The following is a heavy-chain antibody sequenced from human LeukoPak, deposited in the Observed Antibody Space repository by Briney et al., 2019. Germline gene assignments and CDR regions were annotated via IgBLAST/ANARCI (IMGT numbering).Heavy chain of an antibody. Sequence: GGSLRLSCAASGFTFSSYAMSWVRQAPGKGLEWVSAISGSGGSTYYADSVKGRFTISRDNSKNTLYLQMNSLRAEDTAVYYCARGNYIGGYYFDYWGQGTLVTVSS. CDR3: ARGNYIGGYYFDY. J-gene: IGHJ4*02. D-gene: IGHD1-7*01. CDR2: ISGSGGST. V-gene: IGHV3-23*01. CDR1: GFTFSSYA.